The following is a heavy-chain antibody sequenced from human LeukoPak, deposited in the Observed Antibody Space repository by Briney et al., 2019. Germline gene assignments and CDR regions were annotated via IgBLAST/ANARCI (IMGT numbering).Heavy chain of an antibody. J-gene: IGHJ3*02. D-gene: IGHD3-10*01. Sequence: ASVKVSCKASGGTFSSYAISWVRQAPGQGLEWMGWINPNSGGTNYAQKFQGRVTMTRDTSISTAYMELSRLRSDDTAVYYCARGYGDDAFDIWGQGTMVTVSS. CDR2: INPNSGGT. V-gene: IGHV1-2*02. CDR1: GGTFSSYA. CDR3: ARGYGDDAFDI.